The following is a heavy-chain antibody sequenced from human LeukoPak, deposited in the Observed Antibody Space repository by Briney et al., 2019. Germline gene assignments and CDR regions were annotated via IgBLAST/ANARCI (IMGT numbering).Heavy chain of an antibody. D-gene: IGHD2-2*01. V-gene: IGHV3-74*01. CDR3: AKGGYCSSTSCYNFDY. CDR1: GFTFSNYW. Sequence: GGSLRLSCAASGFTFSNYWMHWVRQAPGKGLVWVSRINSDGINTSYADSVKGRFTISRDNAKNTLYLQMNSLRAEDTAVYYCAKGGYCSSTSCYNFDYWGQGTLVTVSS. J-gene: IGHJ4*02. CDR2: INSDGINT.